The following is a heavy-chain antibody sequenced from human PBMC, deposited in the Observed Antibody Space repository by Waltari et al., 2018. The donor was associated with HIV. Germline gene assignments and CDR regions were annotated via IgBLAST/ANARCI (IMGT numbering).Heavy chain of an antibody. V-gene: IGHV1-46*01. CDR2: INPSGGST. CDR1: GYTFTSYY. J-gene: IGHJ4*02. D-gene: IGHD3-22*01. CDR3: GIGSSGYYFDY. Sequence: QVQLVQSGAEVKKPGASVKVSCKASGYTFTSYYMHWVRQAPGQGLEWMGIINPSGGSTSYAQKFQGRVTMTRDTSTSTVYMELSSLRSEDTAVYYCGIGSSGYYFDYWGQGTLVTVSS.